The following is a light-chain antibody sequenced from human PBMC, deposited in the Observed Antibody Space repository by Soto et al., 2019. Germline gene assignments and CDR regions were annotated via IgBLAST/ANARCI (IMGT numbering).Light chain of an antibody. Sequence: EILMTQSPVTLSVSPGERATLSCRASQSVSSNLAWYQQKPGQAPRLLIYGASSRATGIPDRFSGSGSGTDFTLTISRLEPEDFAVYYCQQYGSSRWTFGQGTKVDIK. J-gene: IGKJ1*01. CDR2: GAS. CDR1: QSVSSN. CDR3: QQYGSSRWT. V-gene: IGKV3-20*01.